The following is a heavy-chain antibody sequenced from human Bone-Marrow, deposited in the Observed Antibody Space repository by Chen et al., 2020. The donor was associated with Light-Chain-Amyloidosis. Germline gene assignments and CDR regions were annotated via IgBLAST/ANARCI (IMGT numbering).Heavy chain of an antibody. J-gene: IGHJ3*02. Sequence: QVQLQESGPGLVKPSETLSLTCTVSGYSISSGYYWGWIRQPPGKGLEWIGSIYHSGSTYYNPSLMSRVTISVDTSKNQFSLKLSSVTAADTAVYYCAMERITIFGVPPDAFDIWGQGTMVTVSS. CDR2: IYHSGST. D-gene: IGHD3-3*01. V-gene: IGHV4-38-2*02. CDR1: GYSISSGYY. CDR3: AMERITIFGVPPDAFDI.